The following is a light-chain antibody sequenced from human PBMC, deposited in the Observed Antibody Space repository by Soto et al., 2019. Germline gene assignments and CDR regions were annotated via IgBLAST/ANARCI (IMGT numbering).Light chain of an antibody. Sequence: QSALTQPASVSGSPGQSITISCTGTTNDVGDYNYVAWYQQHSGKVPRLMIYEVSNRPPGVSYRFSGSKSGSTASLTISGLQAEDEADYYCAAWDDSLNGFVFGTGTKLTVL. CDR3: AAWDDSLNGFV. CDR1: TNDVGDYNY. J-gene: IGLJ1*01. CDR2: EVS. V-gene: IGLV2-14*01.